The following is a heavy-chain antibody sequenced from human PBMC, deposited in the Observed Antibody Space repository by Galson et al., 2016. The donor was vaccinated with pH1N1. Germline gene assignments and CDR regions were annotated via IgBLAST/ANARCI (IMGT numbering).Heavy chain of an antibody. V-gene: IGHV4-39*07. D-gene: IGHD3-3*01. CDR3: ARARPLLEWLFSPFAF. J-gene: IGHJ4*02. CDR2: FYYTGSL. Sequence: TLSLTCTVSGASISSRSYYWAWIRQPPGEGLEWIGNFYYTGSLYYNSSLKSRVTISVDTSNNQFSLQLRSVTAADTAIYYCARARPLLEWLFSPFAFWGQGALVTVSS. CDR1: GASISSRSYY.